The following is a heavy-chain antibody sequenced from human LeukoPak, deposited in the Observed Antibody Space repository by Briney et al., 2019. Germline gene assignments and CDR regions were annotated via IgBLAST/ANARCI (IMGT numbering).Heavy chain of an antibody. CDR3: ARDAPPTYYYDSSGPNWFDP. J-gene: IGHJ5*02. V-gene: IGHV3-48*03. CDR1: GFSFASYE. CDR2: ISSDGRVE. D-gene: IGHD3-22*01. Sequence: SGGSLRLSCAASGFSFASYEMNWVRQAPGKGLEWVSHISSDGRVETYLDSVRGRFTMSRDNAKDLLFLQMNGLRAEDTAVYYCARDAPPTYYYDSSGPNWFDPWGQGTLVTVSS.